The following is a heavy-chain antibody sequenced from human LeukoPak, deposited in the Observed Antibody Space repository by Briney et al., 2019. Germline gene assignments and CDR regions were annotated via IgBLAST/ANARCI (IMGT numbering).Heavy chain of an antibody. J-gene: IGHJ6*04. CDR1: GGSISSYY. CDR3: ARGFYGNYYYYGMDV. V-gene: IGHV4-59*01. D-gene: IGHD3-16*01. Sequence: SETLSLTCTVSGGSISSYYWSRIRQPPGKGLEWIGYIYYSGSTNYNPSLKSRVTISVDTSKNQFSLKLSSATAADTAVYYCARGFYGNYYYYGMDVWGKGTTVTVSS. CDR2: IYYSGST.